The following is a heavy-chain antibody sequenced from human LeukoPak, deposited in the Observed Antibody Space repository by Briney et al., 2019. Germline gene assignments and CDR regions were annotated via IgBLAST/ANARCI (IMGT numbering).Heavy chain of an antibody. D-gene: IGHD6-19*01. CDR2: IYYSGRT. Sequence: SETLSLTCTVSGDSISSYYWSWIRQPPGKGLEWIGHIYYSGRTNYNPSLKSRVTISIDTSKSQFSLKLSSVTAADTAVYYCARLYSSGWRSNYYFDYWGQGTLVTVPS. V-gene: IGHV4-59*08. CDR1: GDSISSYY. J-gene: IGHJ4*02. CDR3: ARLYSSGWRSNYYFDY.